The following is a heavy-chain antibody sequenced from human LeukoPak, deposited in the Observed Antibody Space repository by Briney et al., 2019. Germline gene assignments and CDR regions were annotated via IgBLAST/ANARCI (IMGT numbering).Heavy chain of an antibody. D-gene: IGHD6-13*01. J-gene: IGHJ4*02. Sequence: GGSLRLFCAASGFTFSSYAMSWVRQAPGKGLEWVSTIGGGGSSTYYADSVKGRFTISRDNSKNTLYLQMNSLRAEDTAVFYCARRLPYSSTWYYFDDWGQGTLVTVSS. CDR1: GFTFSSYA. V-gene: IGHV3-23*01. CDR3: ARRLPYSSTWYYFDD. CDR2: IGGGGSST.